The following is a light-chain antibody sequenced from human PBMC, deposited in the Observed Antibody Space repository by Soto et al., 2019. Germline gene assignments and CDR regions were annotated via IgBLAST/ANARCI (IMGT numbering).Light chain of an antibody. J-gene: IGKJ2*01. CDR3: QQYGTSPHT. CDR1: QSVNSNY. CDR2: GAS. V-gene: IGKV3-20*01. Sequence: EIVLTQSPGTLSLSPGERATLSCRASQSVNSNYFAWYQQKPGQVPRPLIYGASIRAAGVPDRLSGSGSGTDFTLTISRLEPEDYALYYWQQYGTSPHTFGQGTKLEI.